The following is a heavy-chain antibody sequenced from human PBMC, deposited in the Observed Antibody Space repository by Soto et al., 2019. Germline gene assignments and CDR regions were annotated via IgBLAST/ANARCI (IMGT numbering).Heavy chain of an antibody. V-gene: IGHV4-34*01. D-gene: IGHD3-16*01. CDR2: INHSGST. J-gene: IGHJ6*02. Sequence: PSETLSLTCAVYGGSFSGYYWSWIRQPPGKGLEWIGEINHSGSTNYNPSLKSRVTISVDTSKNQFSLKLSSVTAADTAVYYCASLGGRGPPNYHYYYGMDVWGQGTTVTVSS. CDR1: GGSFSGYY. CDR3: ASLGGRGPPNYHYYYGMDV.